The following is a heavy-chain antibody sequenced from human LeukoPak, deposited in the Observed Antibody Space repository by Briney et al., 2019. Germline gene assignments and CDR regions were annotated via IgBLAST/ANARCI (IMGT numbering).Heavy chain of an antibody. D-gene: IGHD6-19*01. CDR1: GFTFSSYA. J-gene: IGHJ4*02. CDR3: ARDPQESGSGPLDY. Sequence: PGGSLRLSCAASGFTFSSYAMHWVRQAPGKGLEWVAVISYDGSNKYYADPVKGRFTISRDNSKNTLYLQMNSLRAEDTAVYYCARDPQESGSGPLDYWGQGTLVTVSS. V-gene: IGHV3-30-3*01. CDR2: ISYDGSNK.